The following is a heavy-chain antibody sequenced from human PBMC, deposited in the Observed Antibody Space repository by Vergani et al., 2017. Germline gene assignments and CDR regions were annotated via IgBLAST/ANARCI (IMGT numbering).Heavy chain of an antibody. Sequence: QVQLQESGPGLVKPSETLSLTCTVSGGSISSHYWSWIRQPPGKGLEWIGYIYTSGSTNYNPSLKSRVTISVDTSKNQFSLKLSSVTAADTAVYYCARASGGLRIDYWGQGTLVTVSS. CDR1: GGSISSHY. D-gene: IGHD3-10*01. CDR3: ARASGGLRIDY. CDR2: IYTSGST. J-gene: IGHJ4*02. V-gene: IGHV4-59*11.